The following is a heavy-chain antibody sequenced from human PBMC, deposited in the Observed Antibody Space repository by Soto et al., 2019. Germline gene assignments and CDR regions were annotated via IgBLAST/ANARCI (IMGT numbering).Heavy chain of an antibody. D-gene: IGHD3-16*01. CDR1: GFSLRTSGVG. J-gene: IGHJ4*02. CDR2: IYWDDDK. CDR3: GLEFGGGSRCYFDY. V-gene: IGHV2-5*02. Sequence: QITLKESGPTLVKPTQTLTLTCTFSGFSLRTSGVGVGWIRQPPGKALEWLALIYWDDDKRYSPSLKSRLTITKKTSKVLVVLTMANMDPVDSATYYCGLEFGGGSRCYFDYWGQGTLVTVSS.